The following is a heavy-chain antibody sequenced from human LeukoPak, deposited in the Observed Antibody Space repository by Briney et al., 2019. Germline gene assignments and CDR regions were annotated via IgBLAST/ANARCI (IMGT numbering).Heavy chain of an antibody. Sequence: PGGALRLSCAASGCTFYNYAMHWVGQAPGKGVEGLSIISCYSGYIGSAYSVTVRFTISSANAKKSLDLQMHSLRAEDTAFYYCAKVRGTYSSGYFFDYWGQGTLVTVSS. CDR3: AKVRGTYSSGYFFDY. J-gene: IGHJ4*02. V-gene: IGHV3-9*01. CDR2: ISCYSGYI. CDR1: GCTFYNYA. D-gene: IGHD6-19*01.